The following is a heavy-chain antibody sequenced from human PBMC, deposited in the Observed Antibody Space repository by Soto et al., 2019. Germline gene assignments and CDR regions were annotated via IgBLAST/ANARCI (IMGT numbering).Heavy chain of an antibody. CDR1: EVTCSIYS. CDR3: EIEKVGSNSVHVFDI. V-gene: IGHV3-48*01. Sequence: GPLRDSCGAAEVTCSIYSMNRVRKTPGKGLEWVSYIMPGSSHIFYADSVKGRFTISRDNAKNSLYLQMNSLRAEDTAMYYCEIEKVGSNSVHVFDIWGQGTMVTVSS. J-gene: IGHJ3*02. D-gene: IGHD1-26*01. CDR2: IMPGSSHI.